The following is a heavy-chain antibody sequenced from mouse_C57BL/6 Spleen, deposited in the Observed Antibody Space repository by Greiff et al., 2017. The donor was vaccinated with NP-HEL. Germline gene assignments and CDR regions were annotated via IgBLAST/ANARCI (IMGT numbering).Heavy chain of an antibody. CDR3: ARAGSLDY. CDR1: GYTFTDYY. V-gene: IGHV1-76*01. J-gene: IGHJ2*01. CDR2: IYPGSGNT. Sequence: QVQLQQSGAELVRPGASVKLSCKASGYTFTDYYINWVKQRPGQGLEWIARIYPGSGNTYYNEKFKGKATLTAEKSSSTAYMQLSSLTSEDSAVYFCARAGSLDYWGQSTTLTVAS. D-gene: IGHD1-1*01.